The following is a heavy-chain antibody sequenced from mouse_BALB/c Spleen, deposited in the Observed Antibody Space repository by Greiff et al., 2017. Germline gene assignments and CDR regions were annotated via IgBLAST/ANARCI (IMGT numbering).Heavy chain of an antibody. CDR3: ARAYGSSYLAY. V-gene: IGHV7-3*02. CDR2: IRNKANGYTT. Sequence: EVQRVESGGGLVQPGGSLRLSCATSGFTFTDYYMSWVRQPPGKALEWLGFIRNKANGYTTEYSASVKGRFTISRDNSQSILYLQMNTLRAEDSATYYCARAYGSSYLAYWGQGTLVTVSA. J-gene: IGHJ3*01. D-gene: IGHD1-1*01. CDR1: GFTFTDYY.